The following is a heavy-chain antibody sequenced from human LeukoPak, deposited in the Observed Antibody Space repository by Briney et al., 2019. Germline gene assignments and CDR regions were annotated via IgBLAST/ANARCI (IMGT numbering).Heavy chain of an antibody. Sequence: PSETLSLTCTVSGGSISSYYWSWIRQPPGEGLEWIGYIYYSGSTKYNPSLKSRVTILVDTSKNQFSLKVSSVTAADTAVYYCATRRIAVAAPFDFWGQGTLVTVSS. CDR1: GGSISSYY. CDR2: IYYSGST. CDR3: ATRRIAVAAPFDF. V-gene: IGHV4-59*01. D-gene: IGHD6-19*01. J-gene: IGHJ4*02.